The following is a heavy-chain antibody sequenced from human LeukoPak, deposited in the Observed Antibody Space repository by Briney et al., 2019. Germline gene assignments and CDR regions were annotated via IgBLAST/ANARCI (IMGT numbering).Heavy chain of an antibody. D-gene: IGHD3-10*01. CDR1: GYTFTSYY. J-gene: IGHJ6*02. V-gene: IGHV1-46*01. Sequence: ASVKVSCKASGYTFTSYYMHWVRQAPGQGLEWMGIINPSGGSTSYAQKFQGRVTMTRDTSTSTVYMELSSLRSDDTAVYYCARVRVLRTYYYYGMDVWGQGTTVTVSS. CDR3: ARVRVLRTYYYYGMDV. CDR2: INPSGGST.